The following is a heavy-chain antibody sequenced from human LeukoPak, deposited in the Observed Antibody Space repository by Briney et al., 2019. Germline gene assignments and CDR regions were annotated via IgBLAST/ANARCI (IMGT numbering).Heavy chain of an antibody. D-gene: IGHD6-19*01. J-gene: IGHJ4*02. CDR3: ARRGAGSGGLDY. V-gene: IGHV3-23*01. CDR2: IIETGASP. CDR1: GFSFSLYA. Sequence: PGGSLRLSCAASGFSFSLYAMNWVCQAPGKGLEWVSTIIETGASPYYADSVRGRFTVSRDSSKNMFYLQMNSLRAEDTAIYYCARRGAGSGGLDYWGQGTLVTVSS.